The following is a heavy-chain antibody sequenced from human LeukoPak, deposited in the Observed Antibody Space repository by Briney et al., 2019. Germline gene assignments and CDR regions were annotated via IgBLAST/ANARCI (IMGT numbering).Heavy chain of an antibody. CDR3: ARAASGYSYGLAF. Sequence: GGSLRLSCAASGFTVSSNYMSWVRQAPGKGLEWVSVIYSGAGTSYADSVKGRFTISRDNSKNTPYLQMNSLRDEDTAVYFCARAASGYSYGLAFWGQGTLVTVSS. J-gene: IGHJ4*02. V-gene: IGHV3-66*02. CDR1: GFTVSSNY. CDR2: IYSGAGT. D-gene: IGHD5-18*01.